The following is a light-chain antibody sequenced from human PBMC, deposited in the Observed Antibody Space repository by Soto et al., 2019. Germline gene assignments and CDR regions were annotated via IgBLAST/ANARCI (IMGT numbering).Light chain of an antibody. J-gene: IGKJ4*01. V-gene: IGKV1-39*01. CDR1: QTIDNY. Sequence: DIQMTQSPSSLSASLGDRVTITRRASQTIDNYLNWYQQKPGKAPKLLIYATSTLQSGVPSRFSGSGSGTEFTLTISSLQAEDFATYFCQESYTTPAVSFGGGTKVDIK. CDR2: ATS. CDR3: QESYTTPAVS.